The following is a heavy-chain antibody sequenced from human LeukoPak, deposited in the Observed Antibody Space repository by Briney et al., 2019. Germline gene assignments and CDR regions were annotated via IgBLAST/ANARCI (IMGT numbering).Heavy chain of an antibody. Sequence: SVKVSCEASGGTFSSYAISWVRQAPGQGLEWMGGIIPIFGTANYAQKFQGRVTITADESTSTAYMELSSLRSEDTAVYYCARVVVPAAIQDDAFDIWGQGTLVTVSS. CDR2: IIPIFGTA. D-gene: IGHD2-2*01. J-gene: IGHJ3*02. CDR1: GGTFSSYA. CDR3: ARVVVPAAIQDDAFDI. V-gene: IGHV1-69*13.